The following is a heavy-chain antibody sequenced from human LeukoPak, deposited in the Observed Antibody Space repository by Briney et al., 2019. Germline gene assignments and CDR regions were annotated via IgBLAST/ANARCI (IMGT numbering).Heavy chain of an antibody. CDR2: ISSSSSAI. CDR3: ARGTGSGSYPFVY. D-gene: IGHD3-10*01. Sequence: GGSLRLSCAASGFTFSSYSMNWVRQAPGKGLEWVSYISSSSSAIYYADSVKGRFTISRDNAKNSLYLQMNSLRYEDTAVYFCARGTGSGSYPFVYWGQGTLVTVSS. CDR1: GFTFSSYS. V-gene: IGHV3-48*02. J-gene: IGHJ4*02.